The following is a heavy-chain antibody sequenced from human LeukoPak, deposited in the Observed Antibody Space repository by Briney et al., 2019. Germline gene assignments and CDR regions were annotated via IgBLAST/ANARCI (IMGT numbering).Heavy chain of an antibody. D-gene: IGHD1-1*01. Sequence: GGSLRLSCEASGFTFSTYSINWVRQAPGKGLEWVSSISSSSSFIYYADSVKGRFTISRDNAKNSLYLQMNSLRAEDTAVYYCASRGLMTGTFLLAYWGQGTLVTVSS. CDR1: GFTFSTYS. J-gene: IGHJ4*02. CDR3: ASRGLMTGTFLLAY. CDR2: ISSSSSFI. V-gene: IGHV3-21*01.